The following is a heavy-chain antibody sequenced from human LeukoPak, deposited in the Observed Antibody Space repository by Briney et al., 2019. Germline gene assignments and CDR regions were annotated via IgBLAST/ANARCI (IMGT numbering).Heavy chain of an antibody. CDR3: AREDGDYALDY. J-gene: IGHJ4*02. Sequence: GGSLRLSCAASGFTFSSYAMHWVRQAPGKGLEWVAVKSYDGSNKYYADSVKGRFTISRDNSKNTLYLQMNSLRAEDTAVYYCAREDGDYALDYWGQGTLVTVSS. V-gene: IGHV3-30-3*01. CDR2: KSYDGSNK. CDR1: GFTFSSYA. D-gene: IGHD4-17*01.